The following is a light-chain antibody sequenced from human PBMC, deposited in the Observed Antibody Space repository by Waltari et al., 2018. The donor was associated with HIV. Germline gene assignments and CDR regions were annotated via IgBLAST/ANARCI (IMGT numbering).Light chain of an antibody. J-gene: IGKJ2*01. CDR1: QSVSSN. Sequence: EIVMTPSPVTLSVSPGERATLSCRASQSVSSNLAWYQQKPGQAPRLLIYGASTRATGIPARFSGSGSGTEFTLTISSLQSEDFAVYYCQHYNNWPPYTFGQGTKLEIK. CDR2: GAS. CDR3: QHYNNWPPYT. V-gene: IGKV3-15*01.